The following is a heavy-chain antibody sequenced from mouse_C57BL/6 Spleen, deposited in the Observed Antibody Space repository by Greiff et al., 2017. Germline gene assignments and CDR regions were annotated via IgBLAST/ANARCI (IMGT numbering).Heavy chain of an antibody. Sequence: QVQLQQPGAELVTPGASVTLSCKASGYTFTSYWLHWVKQRPGQGLEWIGMIHPNSGSTNYNEKFKSKATLTVDKSSSTAYMQLSSLTSEDSAVYYCAREGSLYYAMDYWGQGTSVTVSS. J-gene: IGHJ4*01. CDR2: IHPNSGST. CDR1: GYTFTSYW. D-gene: IGHD3-2*02. CDR3: AREGSLYYAMDY. V-gene: IGHV1-64*01.